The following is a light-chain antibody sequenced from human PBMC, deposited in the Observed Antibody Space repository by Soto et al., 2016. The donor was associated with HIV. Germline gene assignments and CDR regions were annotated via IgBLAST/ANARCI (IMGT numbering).Light chain of an antibody. V-gene: IGKV1-5*03. J-gene: IGKJ1*01. CDR3: QQYNNYPWT. CDR2: KAS. CDR1: QSISNW. Sequence: DIQMTQSPSTLSASVGDRVTITCRASQSISNWLAWHQQKPGKAPKLLIYKASSLESGVPSRFSGSGSGTEFTLTIRSLRPDDFATYYCQQYNNYPWTFGQGTKVEVK.